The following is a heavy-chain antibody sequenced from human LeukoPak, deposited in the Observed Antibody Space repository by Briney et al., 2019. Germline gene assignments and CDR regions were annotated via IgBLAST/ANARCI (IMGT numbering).Heavy chain of an antibody. Sequence: GGSLRLSCAASGFTFSSYGIYWVRQAPGKGLEWVAIIWYDGSNKYYADSVKGRFTISKDNSKNTLYLQMNSLRAEDAAVYYCARDSGSYYFPDYWGQGTLVTVSS. CDR1: GFTFSSYG. V-gene: IGHV3-33*07. J-gene: IGHJ4*02. CDR3: ARDSGSYYFPDY. D-gene: IGHD1-26*01. CDR2: IWYDGSNK.